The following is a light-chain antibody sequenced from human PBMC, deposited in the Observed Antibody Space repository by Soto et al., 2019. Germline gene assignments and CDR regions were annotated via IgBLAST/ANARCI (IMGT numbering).Light chain of an antibody. J-gene: IGKJ3*01. V-gene: IGKV3-11*01. CDR2: DAS. CDR3: KKRSNWRFT. Sequence: EIVLTQSPATLSLSPGERATLSCRASQSVSSYLAWYQQKTGQAPRLLIYDASNRATGIPARFSGGGSGTDFTLTISSLEPDDFAVYYCKKRSNWRFTFGPGTRVDIK. CDR1: QSVSSY.